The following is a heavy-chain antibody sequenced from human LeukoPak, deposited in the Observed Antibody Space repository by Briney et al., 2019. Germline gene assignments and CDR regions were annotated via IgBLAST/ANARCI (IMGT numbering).Heavy chain of an antibody. V-gene: IGHV3-30*04. J-gene: IGHJ4*02. CDR1: GFTFSTYA. Sequence: GGSLRLSCAASGFTFSTYAMHWVRQAPGKGLEWVAVISYDGNNKHYADFVKGRFTISSDNSKNTLYLQMNSLRDDDTAVYYCARDASLSSTAVTGGSYFDYWGQGTLVTVSS. D-gene: IGHD6-19*01. CDR2: ISYDGNNK. CDR3: ARDASLSSTAVTGGSYFDY.